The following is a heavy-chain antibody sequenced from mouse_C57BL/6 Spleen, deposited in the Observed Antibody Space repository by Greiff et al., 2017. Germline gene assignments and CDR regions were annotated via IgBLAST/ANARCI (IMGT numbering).Heavy chain of an antibody. Sequence: QVQLQQSGAELVKPGASVKLSCKASGYTFTSYWMHWVKQRPGQGLEWIGMIHPNSGSTNYNEKFKSKATLTVDKSSSTAYMQLSSLTSEDSAVYYCARGASRYYGSSYGYFDVWGTGTTVTVSS. CDR1: GYTFTSYW. V-gene: IGHV1-64*01. D-gene: IGHD1-1*01. CDR3: ARGASRYYGSSYGYFDV. CDR2: IHPNSGST. J-gene: IGHJ1*03.